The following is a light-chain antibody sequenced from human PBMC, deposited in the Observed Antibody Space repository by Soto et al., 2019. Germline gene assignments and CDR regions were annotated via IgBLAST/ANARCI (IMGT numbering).Light chain of an antibody. J-gene: IGKJ1*01. CDR1: QSISSW. V-gene: IGKV1-5*03. CDR3: QQYNSYHWT. CDR2: KAS. Sequence: DIQMTQSPSTLSASVGDRVTITCRASQSISSWLAWYQQKPGKAPKLLIYKASSLESGVPSRFSGSGSGTEFTLTISSLQPADFATYYCQQYNSYHWTFGQGTKVEIK.